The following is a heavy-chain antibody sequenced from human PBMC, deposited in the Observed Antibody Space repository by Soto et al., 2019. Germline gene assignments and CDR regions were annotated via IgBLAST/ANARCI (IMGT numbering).Heavy chain of an antibody. J-gene: IGHJ6*02. CDR3: ARVSSSYLSGYYGMDV. CDR1: GGSISSGDYY. CDR2: IYYSGST. Sequence: LSLTCTVSGGSISSGDYYWSWIRQPPGKGLEWIGYIYYSGSTYYNPSLKSRVTISVDTSKNQFSLKLSSVTAADTAVYYCARVSSSYLSGYYGMDVWGQGTTVTVSS. D-gene: IGHD6-13*01. V-gene: IGHV4-30-4*01.